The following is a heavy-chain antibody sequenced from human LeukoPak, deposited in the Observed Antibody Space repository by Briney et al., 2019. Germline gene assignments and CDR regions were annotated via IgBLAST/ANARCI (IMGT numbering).Heavy chain of an antibody. D-gene: IGHD6-13*01. Sequence: GASVKVSCKASGYTFTGYYMHWVRQAPGQGLEWMGWINPNSGGTSYAQKFQGRVTMTRDTSIGTAYMELSRLRSDDTAVYYCAGDGGIPDLDYWGQGTLVTVSS. CDR2: INPNSGGT. CDR1: GYTFTGYY. CDR3: AGDGGIPDLDY. J-gene: IGHJ4*02. V-gene: IGHV1-2*02.